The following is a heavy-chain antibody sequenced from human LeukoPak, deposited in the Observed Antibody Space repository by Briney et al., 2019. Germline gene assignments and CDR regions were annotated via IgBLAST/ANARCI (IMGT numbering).Heavy chain of an antibody. CDR1: GYTFTGHY. CDR3: ARDRGQNYDILTGSNYYYYYMDV. Sequence: ASVKVSCKASGYTFTGHYMHWVRQAPGQGLEWMGWINPNSGGTNYAQKFQGRVTMTRDTSISTAYMELSRPRSDDTAVYYCARDRGQNYDILTGSNYYYYYMDVWGKGTTVTISS. J-gene: IGHJ6*03. D-gene: IGHD3-9*01. V-gene: IGHV1-2*02. CDR2: INPNSGGT.